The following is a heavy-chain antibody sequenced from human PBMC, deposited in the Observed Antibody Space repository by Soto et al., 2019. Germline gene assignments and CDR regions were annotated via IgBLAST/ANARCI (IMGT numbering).Heavy chain of an antibody. CDR2: IIPIFGTA. D-gene: IGHD1-26*01. CDR1: GGTFSSYS. V-gene: IGHV1-69*01. J-gene: IGHJ4*02. Sequence: QVQLVQSGAEVKKPGSSVKVSCKASGGTFSSYSINWVRQAPGQGLEWMGEIIPIFGTANYAQKFQGRVTITADEYRSTAYMERSSLTSEDNDVHYCARGGRSNSGGIENWGQGTLVTVSS. CDR3: ARGGRSNSGGIEN.